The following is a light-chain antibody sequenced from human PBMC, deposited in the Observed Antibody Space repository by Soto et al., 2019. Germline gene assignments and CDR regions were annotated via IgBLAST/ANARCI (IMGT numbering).Light chain of an antibody. CDR1: SSNILSNF. CDR3: ATWDDSLSGYV. CDR2: RSN. J-gene: IGLJ3*02. Sequence: QSVLTQPPSASGTPGQRVTISCSGGSSNILSNFVFWYQHLPGTAPKLLIYRSNQRPSGVPDRFSGSKSVTSASLAISGLRSDDAADYYCATWDDSLSGYVFGGGTKLTVL. V-gene: IGLV1-47*01.